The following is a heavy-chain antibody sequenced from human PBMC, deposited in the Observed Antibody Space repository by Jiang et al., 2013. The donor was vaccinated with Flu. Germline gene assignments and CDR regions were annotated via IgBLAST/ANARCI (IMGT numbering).Heavy chain of an antibody. D-gene: IGHD3-22*01. CDR1: GFSLSTSGVG. CDR3: AHILSYYYDASGFNYYFDY. J-gene: IGHJ4*02. V-gene: IGHV2-5*02. Sequence: KPTQTLTLTCTFSGFSLSTSGVGVGWIRQPPGKALDWLALIYWDDDKRYSPSLKNRLAITKGTSKNXVVLTMTNMDPVDTATYYCAHILSYYYDASGFNYYFDYWGQGTLVTVS. CDR2: IYWDDDK.